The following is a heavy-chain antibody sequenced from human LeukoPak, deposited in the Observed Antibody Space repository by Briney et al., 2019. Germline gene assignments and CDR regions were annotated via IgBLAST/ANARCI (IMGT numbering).Heavy chain of an antibody. D-gene: IGHD6-13*01. CDR3: ARGWSSSWYYFDS. CDR2: VYNSAGT. Sequence: PSETLSLTCTVSGDSMNNYYWTWIRQPPGRGLEWIGYVYNSAGTNYNPSLKSRVAISIDTSGDQFSLQLDSVTAADTAVYYCARGWSSSWYYFDSWGQGTLVTVSS. J-gene: IGHJ4*02. V-gene: IGHV4-59*01. CDR1: GDSMNNYY.